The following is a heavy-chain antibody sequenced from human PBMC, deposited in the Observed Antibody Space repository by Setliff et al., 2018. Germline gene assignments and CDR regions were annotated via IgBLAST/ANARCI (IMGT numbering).Heavy chain of an antibody. CDR2: INAVSGNT. V-gene: IGHV1-3*01. D-gene: IGHD1-26*01. J-gene: IGHJ3*02. CDR1: GYTFTNYV. Sequence: GASVKVSCKASGYTFTNYVFHWVRQAPGQRLEWMGWINAVSGNTKYSQKFQGRVTITRDTSASTAYMELSSLRAEDTAVYYCASPYRGGSYYDVFDIWGQGTMVTVSS. CDR3: ASPYRGGSYYDVFDI.